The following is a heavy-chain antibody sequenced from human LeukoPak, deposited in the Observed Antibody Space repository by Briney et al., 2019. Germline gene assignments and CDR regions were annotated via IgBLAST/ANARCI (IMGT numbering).Heavy chain of an antibody. CDR3: ARDAEAAAGYFDY. Sequence: AGGSLRLSCAASGFTFDDYAMHWVRQAPGKGLEWVSGLSWNSGSIGYADSVKGRFTISRDNAKNSLYLQMNSLRAEDTAVYYCARDAEAAAGYFDYWGQGTLVTVSS. J-gene: IGHJ4*02. CDR1: GFTFDDYA. CDR2: LSWNSGSI. V-gene: IGHV3-9*01. D-gene: IGHD6-13*01.